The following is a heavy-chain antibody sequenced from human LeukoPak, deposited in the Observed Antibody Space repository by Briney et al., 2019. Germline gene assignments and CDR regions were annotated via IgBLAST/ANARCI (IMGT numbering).Heavy chain of an antibody. Sequence: SETLSLTCTVSGGSISSSSYYWGWIRQPPGKGLEWIGSIYYSGSTYYNPSLKSRVTISVDRSKNQFSLKLSSVTAADTAVHYCARGPPRGVGATYWFDPWGQGTLVTVSS. D-gene: IGHD1-26*01. J-gene: IGHJ5*02. CDR2: IYYSGST. V-gene: IGHV4-39*07. CDR1: GGSISSSSYY. CDR3: ARGPPRGVGATYWFDP.